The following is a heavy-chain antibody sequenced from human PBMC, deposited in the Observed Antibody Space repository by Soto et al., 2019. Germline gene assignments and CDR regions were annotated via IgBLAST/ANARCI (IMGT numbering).Heavy chain of an antibody. CDR2: IYHDGST. D-gene: IGHD2-15*01. CDR1: GVSLSSTNW. CDR3: ARHHFYCTGGSCYLQAYHYYGLDV. J-gene: IGHJ6*02. V-gene: IGHV4-4*02. Sequence: SETLSLTCAVSGVSLSSTNWWTWVRQPPGKGLEWIGKIYHDGSTDYNPSLKSRVTISVDPSKNQFSLKLSSVTAADTAVYYCARHHFYCTGGSCYLQAYHYYGLDVWGQGTTVTVSS.